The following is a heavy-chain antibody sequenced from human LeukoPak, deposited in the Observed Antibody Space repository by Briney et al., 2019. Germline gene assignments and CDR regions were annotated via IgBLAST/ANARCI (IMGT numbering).Heavy chain of an antibody. Sequence: GGSLRLSCAASGFTFSSYSMNWVRQAPGKGVEWVSCISSSRSYIYYADSVKGRFTISRDNAKNSLYLQMTSLRAEDTAVYYCARDSKSDIVVVPAALDFDYWGQGTLVTVSS. CDR2: ISSSRSYI. CDR1: GFTFSSYS. D-gene: IGHD2-2*01. V-gene: IGHV3-21*01. J-gene: IGHJ4*02. CDR3: ARDSKSDIVVVPAALDFDY.